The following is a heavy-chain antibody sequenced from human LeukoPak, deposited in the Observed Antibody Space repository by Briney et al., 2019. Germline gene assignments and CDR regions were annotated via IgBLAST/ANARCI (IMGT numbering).Heavy chain of an antibody. J-gene: IGHJ4*02. D-gene: IGHD3-3*01. V-gene: IGHV3-48*03. CDR1: GFTFSSYA. CDR3: ARAQTGITIFAVVDY. Sequence: GGSLRLSCAASGFTFSSYAMYWVRQAPGKGLEWVSYISGSGTTIYYADSVKGRFAISRDNAKNSLYLQMNSLRAEDTAVYYCARAQTGITIFAVVDYWGQGTLVTVSS. CDR2: ISGSGTTI.